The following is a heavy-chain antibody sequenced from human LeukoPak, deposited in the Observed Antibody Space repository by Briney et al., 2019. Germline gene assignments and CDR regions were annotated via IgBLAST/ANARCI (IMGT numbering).Heavy chain of an antibody. CDR3: AGAGGVYYFEY. D-gene: IGHD2-8*02. Sequence: GGSLRLSCAASGFTFSDYNMNWVRQAPGKGLEWVSYIQSISTTIYYSDSVKGRFTISRDNAKNSLFLQMNSLRAEDTAVYYCAGAGGVYYFEYWGQGTQVTVSS. V-gene: IGHV3-48*04. CDR2: IQSISTTI. CDR1: GFTFSDYN. J-gene: IGHJ4*02.